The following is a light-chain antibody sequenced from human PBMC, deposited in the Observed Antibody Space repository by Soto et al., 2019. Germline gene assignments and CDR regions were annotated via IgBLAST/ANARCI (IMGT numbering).Light chain of an antibody. CDR1: QSVSNTY. V-gene: IGKV3-20*01. J-gene: IGKJ4*02. CDR3: QQYGSSGT. CDR2: GAS. Sequence: IVFTQAPGTLTPSPGERATLSCRASQSVSNTYLAWYQQKPGQAPRLLIYGASNRATGIPDRFSGSGSGTDFTLTISRLEPEDFAVYYCQQYGSSGTFGEGTKVDIK.